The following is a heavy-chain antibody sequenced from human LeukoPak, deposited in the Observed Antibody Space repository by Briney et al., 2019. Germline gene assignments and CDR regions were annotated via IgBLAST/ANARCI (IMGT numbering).Heavy chain of an antibody. D-gene: IGHD1/OR15-1a*01. Sequence: SETLSLTCTVSGGSVSSGTYYWSWVRQPPGKGLEWIGEINHSGSTKYNPSLKSRVTTSVDTSKNQFSLKLSSVTAADTAVYYCARTNNVFYYFDYWGQGTLVTVSS. V-gene: IGHV4-61*01. CDR2: INHSGST. CDR3: ARTNNVFYYFDY. CDR1: GGSVSSGTYY. J-gene: IGHJ4*02.